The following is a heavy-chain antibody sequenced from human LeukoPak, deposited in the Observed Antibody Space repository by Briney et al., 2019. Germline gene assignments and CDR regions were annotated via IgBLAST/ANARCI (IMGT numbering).Heavy chain of an antibody. D-gene: IGHD3-22*01. Sequence: GVSLRLSCAASGFTFSSYAMSWVRQAPGKGLEWVSAISGSGGSTYYADSVKGRFTISRDNSKNTLYLQMNSLRAEDTAVYYCAKFRRIVVVNHYMDVWGKGTTVTVSS. CDR2: ISGSGGST. CDR3: AKFRRIVVVNHYMDV. CDR1: GFTFSSYA. V-gene: IGHV3-23*01. J-gene: IGHJ6*03.